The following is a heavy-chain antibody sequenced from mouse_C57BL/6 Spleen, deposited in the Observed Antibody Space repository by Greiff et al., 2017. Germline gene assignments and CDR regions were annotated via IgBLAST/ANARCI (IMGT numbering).Heavy chain of an antibody. V-gene: IGHV14-2*01. J-gene: IGHJ2*01. Sequence: VQLQQSGAELVKPGASVTLSCTASGFNIKDYYMHWVKQRTAQGLEWIGRIDPEDGEPKYDPKVQGKATITADTSSNPAYLPLSSLTAEDTAVDYYARSSDYWGQGTTLTVAT. CDR2: IDPEDGEP. CDR1: GFNIKDYY. CDR3: ARSSDY. D-gene: IGHD3-1*01.